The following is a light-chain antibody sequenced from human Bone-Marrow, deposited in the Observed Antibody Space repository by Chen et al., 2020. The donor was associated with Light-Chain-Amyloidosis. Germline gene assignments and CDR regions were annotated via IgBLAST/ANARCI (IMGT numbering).Light chain of an antibody. CDR1: SANIGTGYD. J-gene: IGLJ2*01. CDR2: SNS. CDR3: QTYDTTLSAPV. Sequence: QSVLTQPPSVSGSPGQRVTISCAGSSANIGTGYDVHWYQQPPGSAPKVTIYSNSNRPSGFPDRFSGSKSGTSASLVITGLQAEDEADYYCQTYDTTLSAPVFGGGTRLTVL. V-gene: IGLV1-40*01.